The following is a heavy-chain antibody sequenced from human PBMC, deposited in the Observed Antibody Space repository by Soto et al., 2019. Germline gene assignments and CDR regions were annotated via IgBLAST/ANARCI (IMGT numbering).Heavy chain of an antibody. CDR3: ARQARIQPGGDY. D-gene: IGHD5-18*01. Sequence: SLKISCKGSGYSFTSYWISWVRQMPGKGLEWMGRIDPSDSYTDYSPSFQGHVTISAGKSISTAYLQWSSLKASDTAMYYCARQARIQPGGDYWGQGTLVTVSS. V-gene: IGHV5-10-1*01. CDR2: IDPSDSYT. CDR1: GYSFTSYW. J-gene: IGHJ4*02.